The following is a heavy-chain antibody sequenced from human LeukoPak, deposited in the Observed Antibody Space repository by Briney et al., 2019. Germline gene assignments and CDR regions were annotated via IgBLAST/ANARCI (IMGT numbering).Heavy chain of an antibody. CDR1: GGSISSGDYY. V-gene: IGHV4-30-2*01. J-gene: IGHJ5*02. CDR2: SYHSGST. CDR3: ARDGSQYSLGFDP. Sequence: KPSETLSLTCTVSGGSISSGDYYWSWIRQPPGKGLEWIGYSYHSGSTYYNPSLKSRVTISVDRSKNQFSLKLSSVTAADTAVYYCARDGSQYSLGFDPWGQGTLVTVSS. D-gene: IGHD1-26*01.